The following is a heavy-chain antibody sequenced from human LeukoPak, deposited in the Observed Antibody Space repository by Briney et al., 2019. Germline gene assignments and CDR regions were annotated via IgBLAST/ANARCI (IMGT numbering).Heavy chain of an antibody. V-gene: IGHV3-11*01. CDR1: RFIFSGYY. CDR3: ARFRDAYSP. CDR2: ISGSGSTI. J-gene: IGHJ3*01. D-gene: IGHD5-24*01. Sequence: GGSLRLSCAASRFIFSGYYMSWIRQAPGKGLEWVSYISGSGSTIYYADSVKGRFTISRDNAKNSLYLQMNSLRAEDTAVYYCARFRDAYSPWGQGTMVTVSS.